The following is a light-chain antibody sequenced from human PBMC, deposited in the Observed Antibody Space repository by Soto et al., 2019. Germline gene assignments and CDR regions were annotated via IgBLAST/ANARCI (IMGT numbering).Light chain of an antibody. Sequence: EIVLTESPGTLSLSPGERATLSCRASQTLSNSFIAWDQQKPGQAPRLLIYDTSSRATGVPDRYSASGSGTDFTLTISRLEPEDFAVFFCQQYGTSEIIFGQGTRLEIK. CDR1: QTLSNSF. CDR2: DTS. CDR3: QQYGTSEII. V-gene: IGKV3-20*01. J-gene: IGKJ5*01.